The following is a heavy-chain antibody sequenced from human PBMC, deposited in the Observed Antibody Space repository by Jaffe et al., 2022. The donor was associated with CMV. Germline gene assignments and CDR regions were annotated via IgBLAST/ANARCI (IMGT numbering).Heavy chain of an antibody. D-gene: IGHD6-19*01. J-gene: IGHJ4*02. CDR1: GGSISSSSYY. Sequence: QLQLQESGPGLVKPSETLSLTCTVSGGSISSSSYYWGWIRQPPGKGLEWIGSIYYSGSTYYNPSLKSRVTISVDTSKNQFSLKLSSVTAADTAVYYCARGGAYSSGWSDPYYFDYWGQGTLVTVSS. CDR3: ARGGAYSSGWSDPYYFDY. V-gene: IGHV4-39*01. CDR2: IYYSGST.